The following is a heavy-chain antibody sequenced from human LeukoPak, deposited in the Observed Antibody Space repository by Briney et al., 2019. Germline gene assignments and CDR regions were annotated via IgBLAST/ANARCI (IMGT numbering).Heavy chain of an antibody. CDR2: ISGSGVST. J-gene: IGHJ4*02. CDR1: GFTFSSYA. Sequence: GGSLRLSCAASGFTFSSYAMSWDRQAPGKGLEWVSAISGSGVSTYYAESVMGRFTISRDSSENTLYLQMNSLRAEDTAVYYCAKGSGYYDSSGYHNWGQGTLVTVSS. V-gene: IGHV3-23*01. CDR3: AKGSGYYDSSGYHN. D-gene: IGHD3-22*01.